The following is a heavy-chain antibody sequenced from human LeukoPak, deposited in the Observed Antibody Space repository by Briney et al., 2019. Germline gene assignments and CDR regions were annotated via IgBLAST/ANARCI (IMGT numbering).Heavy chain of an antibody. J-gene: IGHJ4*02. CDR1: GFTFNKYA. Sequence: PGGSLRLSCVASGFTFNKYAMNWVRQAPGQGLEWVSVIYSGGSTYYADSVKGRFTISRDNSKNTLYLQMNSLRAEDTAVYYCARDHSGGYCSGGSCYSDFDYWGQGTLVTVSS. CDR3: ARDHSGGYCSGGSCYSDFDY. CDR2: IYSGGST. V-gene: IGHV3-66*01. D-gene: IGHD2-15*01.